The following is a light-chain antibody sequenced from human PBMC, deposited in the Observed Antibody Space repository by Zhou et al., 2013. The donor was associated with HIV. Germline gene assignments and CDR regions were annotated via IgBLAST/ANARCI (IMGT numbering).Light chain of an antibody. CDR3: RQDYNNPRT. Sequence: AVQMTQSPSSLSASVGDRVTITCRASQAIRGDLAWYQQKPGEAPKILIYEATNLQSGVPSRFRGSGSGTESTLTISNLQPEDFATYYCRQDYNNPRTFGQGTRVGNQT. CDR1: QAIRGD. V-gene: IGKV1-6*01. CDR2: EAT. J-gene: IGKJ1*01.